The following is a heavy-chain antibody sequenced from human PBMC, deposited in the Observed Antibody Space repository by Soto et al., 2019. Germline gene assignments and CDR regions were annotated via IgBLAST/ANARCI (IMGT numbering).Heavy chain of an antibody. J-gene: IGHJ4*02. CDR1: GASISGSQW. CDR3: ARVIRSRDEYFDY. CDR2: ISHTGTT. Sequence: SETLSLTCAVSGASISGSQWWSWVRLPPGKGLEWIGEISHTGTTNYNPPLKSRVTMSVDKPKNQFSLNLTSVNAADTAVYYCARVIRSRDEYFDYWGQGTVVTVSS. V-gene: IGHV4-4*02. D-gene: IGHD3-10*01.